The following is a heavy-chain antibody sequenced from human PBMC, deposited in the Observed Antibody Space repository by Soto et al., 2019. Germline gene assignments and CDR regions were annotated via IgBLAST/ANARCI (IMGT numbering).Heavy chain of an antibody. CDR3: VIESITMVRGVIDY. CDR2: IYYSGST. V-gene: IGHV4-39*01. J-gene: IGHJ4*02. Sequence: SETLSLTCTVSGGSISSSSYYWGWIRQPPGKGLEWIGSIYYSGSTYYNPSLKSRVTISVDTSKNQFSLKLSSVTAADTAVYYCVIESITMVRGVIDYWGQGSLVTVSS. D-gene: IGHD3-10*01. CDR1: GGSISSSSYY.